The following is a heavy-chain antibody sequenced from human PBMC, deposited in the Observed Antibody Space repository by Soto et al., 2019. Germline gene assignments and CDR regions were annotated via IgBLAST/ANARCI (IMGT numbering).Heavy chain of an antibody. CDR1: GFTFSSIA. D-gene: IGHD6-13*01. CDR3: AMRQSLGWGQQLG. V-gene: IGHV3-23*01. J-gene: IGHJ4*02. Sequence: EVQLLESGGVLVQPGGSLRLSCAASGFTFSSIAMSCVRQVPAKGVEWVSAIRGSGANKYYSDSVMGRFTISMDTSRNPLYMHMNSRAAGDTAINSWAMRQSLGWGQQLGWGQGTRVTVSS. CDR2: IRGSGANK.